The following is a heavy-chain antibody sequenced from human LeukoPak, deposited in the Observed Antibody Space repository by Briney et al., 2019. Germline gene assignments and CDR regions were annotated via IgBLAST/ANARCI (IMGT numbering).Heavy chain of an antibody. Sequence: GGSLRLSCAASGFTFSSYSMTWVRQAPGKGLEWVSYISSSSSTIYYADSVKGRFTISRDNAKNSLYLQMNSLRDEDTAVYYCARDSVTMVRGVKVFDYWGQGTLVTVSS. CDR2: ISSSSSTI. CDR3: ARDSVTMVRGVKVFDY. J-gene: IGHJ4*02. CDR1: GFTFSSYS. D-gene: IGHD3-10*01. V-gene: IGHV3-48*02.